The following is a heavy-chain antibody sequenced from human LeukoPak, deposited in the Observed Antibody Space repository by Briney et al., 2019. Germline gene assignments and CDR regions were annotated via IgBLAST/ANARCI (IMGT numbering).Heavy chain of an antibody. J-gene: IGHJ4*02. CDR2: ISHDGNND. Sequence: GGSLRLSCAASGFTFSSYAVHWVRQAPGKGLEWVAIISHDGNNDYYADSVKGRFTISRDNSRNTLYLQMHSLRPEDTALYYCVKDRGLRNQWLQLTYDSWGQGTLSPSPQ. D-gene: IGHD5-24*01. V-gene: IGHV3-30-3*02. CDR1: GFTFSSYA. CDR3: VKDRGLRNQWLQLTYDS.